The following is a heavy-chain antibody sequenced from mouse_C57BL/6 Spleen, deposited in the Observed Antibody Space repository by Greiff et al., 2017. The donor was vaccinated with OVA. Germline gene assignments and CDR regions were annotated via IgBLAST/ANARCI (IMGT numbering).Heavy chain of an antibody. Sequence: VQLQQSGAELVKPGASVKISCKASGYAFSSYWMNWVKQRPGKGLEWIGQIYPGDGDTNYNGKFKGKATLTADKSSSTAYMQLSSLNSEDSAVYFCAREMEGSNYFDYWGQGTTLTVSS. CDR3: AREMEGSNYFDY. D-gene: IGHD2-3*01. CDR1: GYAFSSYW. J-gene: IGHJ2*01. CDR2: IYPGDGDT. V-gene: IGHV1-80*01.